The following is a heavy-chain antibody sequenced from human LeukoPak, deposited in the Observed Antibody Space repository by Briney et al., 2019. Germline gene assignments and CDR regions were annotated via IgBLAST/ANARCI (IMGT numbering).Heavy chain of an antibody. V-gene: IGHV1-2*02. CDR2: INPNSGGT. CDR1: GYTFTGYY. J-gene: IGHJ4*02. D-gene: IGHD3-22*01. CDR3: ARDRPYYDSSETLDY. Sequence: GASVKVSCKASGYTFTGYYMHWVRQAPGQGLEWMGWINPNSGGTNYAQKFQGRVTMTRDTSISTAYMELSRLRSDDTAVYYCARDRPYYDSSETLDYWGQGTLVTVSS.